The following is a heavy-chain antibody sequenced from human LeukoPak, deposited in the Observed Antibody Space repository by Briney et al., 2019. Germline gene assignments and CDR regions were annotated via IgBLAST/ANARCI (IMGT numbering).Heavy chain of an antibody. CDR1: GGSISSSSYY. J-gene: IGHJ4*02. CDR3: ARGWANGVGD. CDR2: IYYSGST. D-gene: IGHD1-1*01. V-gene: IGHV4-39*07. Sequence: PSETLSLTCTVSGGSISSSSYYWGWIRQPPGKGLEWIGSIYYSGSTYYNPSLKSRVTISVDTSKNQFSLKLSSVTAADTAMYYCARGWANGVGDWGQGMLVTVSS.